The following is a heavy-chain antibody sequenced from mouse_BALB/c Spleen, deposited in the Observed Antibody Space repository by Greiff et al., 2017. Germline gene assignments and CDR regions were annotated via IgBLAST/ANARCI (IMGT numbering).Heavy chain of an antibody. D-gene: IGHD1-1*01. CDR2: ISTYNGNT. CDR1: GYTFTDYA. Sequence: QVQLKQSGPEVVRPGVSVKISCKGSGYTFTDYAMHWVKQSHAKSLEWIGVISTYNGNTNYNQKFKGKATMTVDKSSSTAYMELARLTSEDSAIYYCAREGVYYGSSHEGFAYWGQGTLVTVSA. J-gene: IGHJ3*01. CDR3: AREGVYYGSSHEGFAY. V-gene: IGHV1-67*01.